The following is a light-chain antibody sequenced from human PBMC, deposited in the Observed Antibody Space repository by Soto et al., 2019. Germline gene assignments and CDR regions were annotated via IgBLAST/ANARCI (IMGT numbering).Light chain of an antibody. CDR2: EVN. CDR1: SSDIGAYDY. Sequence: QSVLTQPPSASGSPGQSVTISCTGSSSDIGAYDYVSWYQQFPGKAPKLIIYEVNARPSGVPDRFSGSKSGNTASLTVSGLQFEDEADYICSSYAVANNFLVFGGGTKLTVL. V-gene: IGLV2-8*01. J-gene: IGLJ2*01. CDR3: SSYAVANNFLV.